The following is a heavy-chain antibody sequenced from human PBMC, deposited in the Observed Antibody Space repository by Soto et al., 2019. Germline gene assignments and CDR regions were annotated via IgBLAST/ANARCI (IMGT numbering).Heavy chain of an antibody. CDR2: IYWDDDK. V-gene: IGHV2-5*02. D-gene: IGHD6-13*01. CDR3: APVYWAASGTRYYFDH. Sequence: QITLTESGPTLVKPTQTLTLTCTFSGFSFSTGAVGVGWIRQPPGKALEFLALIYWDDDKRYRPSLKNKITITKDTSRNQVVLTMTDLDPEDTATYYCAPVYWAASGTRYYFDHWGQGTLVTVSS. J-gene: IGHJ4*02. CDR1: GFSFSTGAVG.